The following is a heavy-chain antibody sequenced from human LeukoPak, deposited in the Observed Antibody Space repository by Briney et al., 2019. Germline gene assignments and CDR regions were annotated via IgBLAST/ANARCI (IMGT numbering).Heavy chain of an antibody. CDR2: ISGSGGSA. J-gene: IGHJ4*02. V-gene: IGHV3-23*01. CDR1: GVTFSSYA. CDR3: AKDAVLLWFGELFTYFDY. Sequence: PGGTLRLSCAASGVTFSSYAMSWGCQAPRKGLGWVSAISGSGGSADYAVSVNGRFTISRDNSMNTLYLQMNSLRAEDTAVYYCAKDAVLLWFGELFTYFDYWGQGTLVTVSS. D-gene: IGHD3-10*01.